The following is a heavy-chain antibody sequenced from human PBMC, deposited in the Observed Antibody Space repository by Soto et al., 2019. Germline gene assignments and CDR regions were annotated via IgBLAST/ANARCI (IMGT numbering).Heavy chain of an antibody. D-gene: IGHD6-25*01. J-gene: IGHJ3*02. CDR2: IIPIFGTA. CDR1: GCTFSSYA. V-gene: IGHV1-69*01. CDR3: AGASGYGRLDAFDI. Sequence: QVQLVQSGAEVKKPGSSVKVSCKASGCTFSSYAISWVRQAPGQGLEWMGGIIPIFGTANYAQTFQGRVTITADESTSTAYREVSSLRAEYTAVYYCAGASGYGRLDAFDIWGQGTMVTVSS.